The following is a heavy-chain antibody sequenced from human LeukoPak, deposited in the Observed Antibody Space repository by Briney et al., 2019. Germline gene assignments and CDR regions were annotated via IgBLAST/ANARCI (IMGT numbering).Heavy chain of an antibody. CDR1: GFTFCGYE. CDR2: ISSSGSTI. J-gene: IGHJ4*02. V-gene: IGHV3-48*03. D-gene: IGHD3-16*01. CDR3: ARDSPGGCVDY. Sequence: GGSLRLSCAASGFTFCGYEMNWVRQAPGKGLEWGLYISSSGSTIYYADSVKGRFTISRDNAKNSLYLQMNSLRAEDTAVYYCARDSPGGCVDYWGQGTLVTVSS.